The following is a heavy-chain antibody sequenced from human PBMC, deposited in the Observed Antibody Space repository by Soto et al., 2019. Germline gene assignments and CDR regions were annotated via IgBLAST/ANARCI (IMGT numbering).Heavy chain of an antibody. CDR3: SRGTYYPQSSGLHADY. D-gene: IGHD3-22*01. J-gene: IGHJ4*02. CDR2: ISSDGHHQ. CDR1: GFTFNDYA. V-gene: IGHV3-30*03. Sequence: GSLRLSCATSGFTFNDYAMYWVRQAPGQGLEWVAMISSDGHHQFYVDNLRGRFTVSRDNSKNTLFLQMNSLRPEDTAVYYCSRGTYYPQSSGLHADYWGPGTVVTVSS.